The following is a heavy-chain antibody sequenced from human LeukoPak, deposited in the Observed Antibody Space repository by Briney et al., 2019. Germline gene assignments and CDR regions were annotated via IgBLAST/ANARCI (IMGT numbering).Heavy chain of an antibody. CDR2: ISSSSTTI. CDR1: GFTFSRDS. J-gene: IGHJ5*02. CDR3: ARGGWELGP. Sequence: PGGSLRLSCAASGFTFSRDSMNWVRQAPGKGPEWVSYISSSSTTIHYADSVKGRFTISRDDAKNSLYLQMNSLRAEDTAVYYCARGGWELGPWGQGTLVTVSS. V-gene: IGHV3-48*01. D-gene: IGHD1-26*01.